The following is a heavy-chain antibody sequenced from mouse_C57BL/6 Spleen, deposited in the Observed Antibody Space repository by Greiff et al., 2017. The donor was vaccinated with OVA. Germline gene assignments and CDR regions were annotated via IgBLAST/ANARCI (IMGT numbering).Heavy chain of an antibody. CDR1: GYSFTGYF. CDR2: INPYNGDT. Sequence: EVQRVESGPELVKPGDSVKISCKASGYSFTGYFMNWVMQSHGKSLEWIGRINPYNGDTFYNQKFKGKATLTVDKSSSTAHMELRSLTSEDSAVYYCARSEVAEAMDYWGQGTSVTVSS. J-gene: IGHJ4*01. V-gene: IGHV1-20*01. D-gene: IGHD1-1*01. CDR3: ARSEVAEAMDY.